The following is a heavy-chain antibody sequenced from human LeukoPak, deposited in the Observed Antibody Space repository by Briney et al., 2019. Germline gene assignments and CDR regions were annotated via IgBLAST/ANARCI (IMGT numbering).Heavy chain of an antibody. CDR1: GFTFSSYS. CDR2: ICGSSACI. Sequence: GGSLRLSCAASGFTFSSYSMNWVRQAPGKGLEWVSAICGSSACILYADSVKGRFTISRDNAKNILYLQMNSLRVDDTAVYYCARDPKYGDLDYWGQGTLVTVSS. D-gene: IGHD4-17*01. V-gene: IGHV3-21*01. J-gene: IGHJ4*02. CDR3: ARDPKYGDLDY.